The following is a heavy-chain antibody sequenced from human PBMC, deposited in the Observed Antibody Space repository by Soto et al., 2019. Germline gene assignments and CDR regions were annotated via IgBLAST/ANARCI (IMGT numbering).Heavy chain of an antibody. CDR3: ARASNVLRFLSG. Sequence: PSETLSLTCAVSGGFIISSNWWSWVRQSPGEGLEWIGEMYHSGSTNYNPSLESRVTFSIDKSKNQFSLKLISVTAADTALYYCARASNVLRFLSGWGHGTLVTVSS. J-gene: IGHJ4*01. CDR1: GGFIISSNW. V-gene: IGHV4-4*02. CDR2: MYHSGST. D-gene: IGHD3-3*01.